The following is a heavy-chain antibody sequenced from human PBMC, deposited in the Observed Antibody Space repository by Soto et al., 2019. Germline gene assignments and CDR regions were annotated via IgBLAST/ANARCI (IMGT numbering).Heavy chain of an antibody. Sequence: ASVKVSCQASGYTFTSYGLSWVRQAPGQGLEWMGWISAYNGNTNYAQKLQGRVTMTADTSTRPAYMELRSLRSDDTAVYYCARGALNHSSSFAFDIWGQGTMVTVSS. V-gene: IGHV1-18*01. J-gene: IGHJ3*02. CDR2: ISAYNGNT. CDR1: GYTFTSYG. D-gene: IGHD6-6*01. CDR3: ARGALNHSSSFAFDI.